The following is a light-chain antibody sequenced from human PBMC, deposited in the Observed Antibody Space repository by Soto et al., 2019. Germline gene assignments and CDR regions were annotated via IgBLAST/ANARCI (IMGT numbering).Light chain of an antibody. CDR3: AAWDDSLNGPV. CDR2: NND. Sequence: QSVLTQPPSASGTPGQRVTISCSGSSSNIGSNTVNWYHHLPGTAPKILFYNNDQRPSGVPDRFSGSKSGTTASLAISGLQYEDEAHYYCAAWDDSLNGPVLGGGTKLTVL. CDR1: SSNIGSNT. J-gene: IGLJ3*02. V-gene: IGLV1-44*01.